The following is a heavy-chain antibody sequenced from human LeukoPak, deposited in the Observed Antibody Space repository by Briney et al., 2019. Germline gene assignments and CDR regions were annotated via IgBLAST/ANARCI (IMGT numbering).Heavy chain of an antibody. Sequence: GGSLRLSCASSEFTVSSNYMNWVRQAPGKGLEWVSFIYSGGSTYYADSVRGRFTISRDSSKNTLYLQMNSLRAEDTAVYFCATFTPLRAFDFWGQGTLVTVSS. CDR3: ATFTPLRAFDF. CDR2: IYSGGST. V-gene: IGHV3-66*01. J-gene: IGHJ4*02. D-gene: IGHD3-16*01. CDR1: EFTVSSNY.